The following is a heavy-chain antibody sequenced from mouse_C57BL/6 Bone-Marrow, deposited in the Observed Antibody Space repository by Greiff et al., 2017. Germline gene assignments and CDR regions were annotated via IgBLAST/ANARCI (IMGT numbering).Heavy chain of an antibody. Sequence: QVQLQQSGAELVKPGASVKMSCKASGYTFTSYWITWVKQRPGQGLEWIGVICPGSGSTNYNEKFKSKATLTVDTSSSTAYMQLSSLTSEDSAVYYCARPYYINYWYFDVWGTGTTVTVSS. CDR2: ICPGSGST. CDR3: ARPYYINYWYFDV. V-gene: IGHV1-55*01. J-gene: IGHJ1*03. CDR1: GYTFTSYW. D-gene: IGHD2-5*01.